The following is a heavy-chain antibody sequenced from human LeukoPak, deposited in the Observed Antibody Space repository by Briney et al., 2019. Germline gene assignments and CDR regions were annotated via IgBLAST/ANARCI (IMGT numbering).Heavy chain of an antibody. CDR1: ESRFTSYW. V-gene: IGHV5-51*01. J-gene: IGHJ6*04. Sequence: GAPLKISSKGSESRFTSYWFGWGRQLPGKGLGWMGIIYPGDSDTRYSPSFQGQVTISADKSISTAYLQWSSLKASDTAMYYCARRAYNWNENYHYGMDVWGKGTTVTVSS. CDR2: IYPGDSDT. CDR3: ARRAYNWNENYHYGMDV. D-gene: IGHD1-1*01.